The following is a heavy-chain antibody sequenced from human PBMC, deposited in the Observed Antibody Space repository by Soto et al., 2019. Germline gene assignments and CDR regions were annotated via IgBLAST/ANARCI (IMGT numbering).Heavy chain of an antibody. Sequence: GGSLRLSCAASGFTVSSYARHWVRQAPGKGLEWVAVISYDGSNKYYADSGKGRFTISRDNSKNTLYLQMNSLRAEDTAVYYCARGGLPHYYYYGMDVWGQGTTVTVSS. CDR2: ISYDGSNK. V-gene: IGHV3-30-3*01. CDR3: ARGGLPHYYYYGMDV. J-gene: IGHJ6*02. D-gene: IGHD5-18*01. CDR1: GFTVSSYA.